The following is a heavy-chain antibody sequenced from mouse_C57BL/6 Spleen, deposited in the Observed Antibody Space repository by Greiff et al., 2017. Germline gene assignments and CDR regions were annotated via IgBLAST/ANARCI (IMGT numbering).Heavy chain of an antibody. CDR1: GYSITSGYD. CDR3: ARGHYDYAFDY. J-gene: IGHJ2*01. V-gene: IGHV3-1*01. CDR2: ISYSGST. Sequence: EVQLQESGPGMVKPSQPLSLTCTVTGYSITSGYDWHWIRHFPGNKLEWMGYISYSGSTNYNPSLKSRISITHDTSKNHFFLKLNSVTTEDTATYYCARGHYDYAFDYWGQGTTLTVSS. D-gene: IGHD2-4*01.